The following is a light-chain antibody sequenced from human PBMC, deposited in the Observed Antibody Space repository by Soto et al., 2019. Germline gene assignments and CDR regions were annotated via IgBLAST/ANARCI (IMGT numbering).Light chain of an antibody. J-gene: IGKJ1*01. CDR2: GAS. CDR1: QSVSSK. Sequence: EIVLTQSPGTLSLSPGERATLSCRASQSVSSKVAWYQQKPGQAPRLLIYGASTRATGIPARFSGSGSGTEFTLTISSLQPEDFAVYYCHQYDKWPPITFGQGTKVDIK. CDR3: HQYDKWPPIT. V-gene: IGKV3-15*01.